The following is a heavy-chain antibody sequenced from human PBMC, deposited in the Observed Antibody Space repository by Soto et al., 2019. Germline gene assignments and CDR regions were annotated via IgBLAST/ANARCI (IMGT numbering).Heavy chain of an antibody. D-gene: IGHD1-26*01. Sequence: PSETLSLTCTVSGGSISSSSYYWGWIRQPPGKGLEWIGSIYYSGSTYYNPSLKSRVTISVDTSKNQFSLKLSSVTAADTAVYYCARHKRTGSYYPNWFDPWGQGTLVTVSS. CDR1: GGSISSSSYY. V-gene: IGHV4-39*01. J-gene: IGHJ5*02. CDR3: ARHKRTGSYYPNWFDP. CDR2: IYYSGST.